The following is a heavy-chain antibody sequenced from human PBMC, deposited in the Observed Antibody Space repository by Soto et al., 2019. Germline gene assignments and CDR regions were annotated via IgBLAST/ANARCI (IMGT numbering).Heavy chain of an antibody. V-gene: IGHV1-3*01. Sequence: QVQLVQSGAEVKKPGASVKVSCRASGYTFTHYSIHWVRQAPGQRLEWMGWISVGSGNTEYLRKFQDRVSITRDTSASTAYLELSSLRSEDTAVYHCARDRMHWGQGTLVTVSS. CDR1: GYTFTHYS. CDR3: ARDRMH. CDR2: ISVGSGNT. J-gene: IGHJ4*02.